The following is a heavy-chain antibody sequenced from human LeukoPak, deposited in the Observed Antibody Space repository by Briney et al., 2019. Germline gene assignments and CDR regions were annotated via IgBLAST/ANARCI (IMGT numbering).Heavy chain of an antibody. CDR1: GFTVSSNY. V-gene: IGHV3-53*01. CDR3: ARGSLFGYDSSGSRFY. J-gene: IGHJ4*02. Sequence: GGSLRLSCAASGFTVSSNYMSWVRQAPGKGLEWVSVIYSGGSTYYADSVKGRFTISRDNSKNTLYLQMNSLRAEDTAVYYCARGSLFGYDSSGSRFYWGQGTLVTVSS. D-gene: IGHD3-22*01. CDR2: IYSGGST.